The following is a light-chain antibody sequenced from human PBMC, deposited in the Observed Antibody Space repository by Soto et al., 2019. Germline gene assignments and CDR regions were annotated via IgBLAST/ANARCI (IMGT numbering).Light chain of an antibody. Sequence: EIVLTQSPGTLSLSPGEGATLSCRASQSVSSSYIAWYQQRPGQTPSLLIYGASTRAAGIPARFRGSRSGTEFTLTISSLLSEDFAVYYCQQYDNWPPITFGQGTRLEIK. V-gene: IGKV3-15*01. J-gene: IGKJ5*01. CDR2: GAS. CDR1: QSVSSS. CDR3: QQYDNWPPIT.